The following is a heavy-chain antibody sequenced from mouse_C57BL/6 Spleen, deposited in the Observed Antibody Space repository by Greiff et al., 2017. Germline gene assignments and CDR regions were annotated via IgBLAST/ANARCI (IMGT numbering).Heavy chain of an antibody. CDR2: ISSGSSTI. Sequence: EVHLVESGGGLVKPGGSLKLSCAASGFTFSDYGMHWVRQAPEKGLEWVAYISSGSSTIYYADTVKGRFTISRDNAKNTLFLQMTSLRSEDTAMYYCARNYYYGSSHFDYWGQGTTLTVSS. V-gene: IGHV5-17*01. CDR1: GFTFSDYG. CDR3: ARNYYYGSSHFDY. D-gene: IGHD1-1*01. J-gene: IGHJ2*01.